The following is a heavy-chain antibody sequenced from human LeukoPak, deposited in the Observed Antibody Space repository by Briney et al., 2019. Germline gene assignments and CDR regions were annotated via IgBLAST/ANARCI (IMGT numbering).Heavy chain of an antibody. CDR3: AKGPRGGIVVVPAAINFGIFNNWFDP. CDR1: GFTFSSYA. CDR2: ISGSGGST. D-gene: IGHD2-2*02. V-gene: IGHV3-23*01. J-gene: IGHJ5*02. Sequence: GSLRLSCAASGFTFSSYAMSWVRQAPGKGLEWVSAISGSGGSTYYADSVKGRFTISRDNSKNTLYLQMNSLRAEDTAVYYCAKGPRGGIVVVPAAINFGIFNNWFDPWGQGTLVTVSS.